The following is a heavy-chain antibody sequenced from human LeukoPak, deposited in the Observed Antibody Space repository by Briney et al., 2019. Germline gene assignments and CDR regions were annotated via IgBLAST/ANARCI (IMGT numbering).Heavy chain of an antibody. D-gene: IGHD5-18*01. Sequence: PGGSLRLSCAASGFTFSSYEMTWVRQAPGQGLEWISYISSSGKTIYYADSVKGRFTISRDNAKNSLYLQMNSLRAEGTAVYYCARAVDVYTYGYGYWGQGALVTVSS. CDR3: ARAVDVYTYGYGY. CDR2: ISSSGKTI. V-gene: IGHV3-48*03. J-gene: IGHJ4*02. CDR1: GFTFSSYE.